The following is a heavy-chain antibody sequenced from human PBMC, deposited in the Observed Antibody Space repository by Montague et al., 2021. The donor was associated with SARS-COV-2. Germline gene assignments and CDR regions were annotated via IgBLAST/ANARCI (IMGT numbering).Heavy chain of an antibody. D-gene: IGHD5-24*01. CDR2: IYYSGST. Sequence: SDTLSLTHTVSGRSISSYYWSWIRQPPGKGLEWIGYIYYSGSTNYNPSLKSRVTISVDTSKNQFSLKLSSVTAADTAVYYCARGGGGRDGYNPWGQGTLVTVSS. J-gene: IGHJ5*02. CDR3: ARGGGGRDGYNP. V-gene: IGHV4-59*07. CDR1: GRSISSYY.